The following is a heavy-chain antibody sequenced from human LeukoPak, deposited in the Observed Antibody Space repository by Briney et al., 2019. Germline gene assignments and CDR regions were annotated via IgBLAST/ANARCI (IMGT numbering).Heavy chain of an antibody. CDR1: GFIFSDYG. Sequence: GGSLRLSCAASGFIFSDYGMHWVRQAQGKGLEWLAFIRDDGSNKYYLDSVKGRFTISRDNSKNTLYLQMNSLRAEDTAVYYCAKGPRITMIVPAGGIVDYWGQGTLVTVSS. CDR2: IRDDGSNK. J-gene: IGHJ4*02. CDR3: AKGPRITMIVPAGGIVDY. V-gene: IGHV3-30*02. D-gene: IGHD3-22*01.